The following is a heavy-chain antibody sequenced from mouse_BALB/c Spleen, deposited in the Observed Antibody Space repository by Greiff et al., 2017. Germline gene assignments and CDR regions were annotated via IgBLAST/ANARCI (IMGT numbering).Heavy chain of an antibody. V-gene: IGHV3-6*02. D-gene: IGHD1-2*01. Sequence: EVQLQQSGPGLVKPSQSLSLTCSVTGYSITSGYYWYWLRPFPGTKLEWMGYISYDGSNNYNPSLKIRISITRDTSKNQFFLKLNSVTTEDTATYYCARDSTTATWFAYWGEGTLVTVSA. CDR3: ARDSTTATWFAY. CDR1: GYSITSGYY. J-gene: IGHJ3*01. CDR2: ISYDGSN.